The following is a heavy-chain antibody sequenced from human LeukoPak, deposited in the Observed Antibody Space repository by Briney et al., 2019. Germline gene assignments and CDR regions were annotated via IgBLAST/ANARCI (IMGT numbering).Heavy chain of an antibody. CDR3: AKYTAVGVRWFDP. J-gene: IGHJ5*02. CDR1: GFTFSSYA. CDR2: MSGRGGSI. D-gene: IGHD4-23*01. V-gene: IGHV3-23*01. Sequence: GGSLRLSCAASGFTFSSYAMSWVRQAPGKGLEWVSAMSGRGGSIYYADSVKGRFTISRDNSKNTLYLQMNSLRAEDTAVYYCAKYTAVGVRWFDPWGQGTLVTVSS.